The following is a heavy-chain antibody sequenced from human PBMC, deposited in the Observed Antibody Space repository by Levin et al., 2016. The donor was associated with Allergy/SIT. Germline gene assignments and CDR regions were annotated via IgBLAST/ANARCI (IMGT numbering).Heavy chain of an antibody. CDR2: ISGTGGST. CDR3: AKDGVGDGWNVDYYYSYMDV. D-gene: IGHD1-1*01. CDR1: GFTFSSYA. J-gene: IGHJ6*03. V-gene: IGHV3-23*01. Sequence: GESLKISCAASGFTFSSYAMSWVRQAPGKGLEWVSSISGTGGSTYYADSVKGRFTISRDNSKNTLYLQMSSLRVEDTAIYYCAKDGVGDGWNVDYYYSYMDVWGKGTTVTVSS.